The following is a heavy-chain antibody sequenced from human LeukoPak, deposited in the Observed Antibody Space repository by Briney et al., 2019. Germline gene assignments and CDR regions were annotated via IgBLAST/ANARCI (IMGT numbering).Heavy chain of an antibody. Sequence: GGSLRLSCAASGFTFSSYGMHWVRQAPGKGLEWVAFIRYDGSNKYYADSVKGRFTISRDNSKNTLYLQMNSLRAEDTAVYYCAKVPSNYVGNWFDPWGQGTLVTVSS. CDR2: IRYDGSNK. CDR1: GFTFSSYG. J-gene: IGHJ5*02. V-gene: IGHV3-30*02. D-gene: IGHD4-11*01. CDR3: AKVPSNYVGNWFDP.